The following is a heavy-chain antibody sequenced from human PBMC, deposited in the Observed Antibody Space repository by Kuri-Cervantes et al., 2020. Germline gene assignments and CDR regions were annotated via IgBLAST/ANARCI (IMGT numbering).Heavy chain of an antibody. V-gene: IGHV3-13*01. CDR2: IGTAGDT. CDR1: GFTFSSYD. Sequence: GESLKISCAASGFTFSSYDMHWVRQATGKGLEWVSAIGTAGDTYYPGSVKGRFTISRDNAKNSLYLQMNSLRAEDTAVYYCARVQQLVRRNYFDYWGQGTLVTVSS. CDR3: ARVQQLVRRNYFDY. D-gene: IGHD6-13*01. J-gene: IGHJ4*02.